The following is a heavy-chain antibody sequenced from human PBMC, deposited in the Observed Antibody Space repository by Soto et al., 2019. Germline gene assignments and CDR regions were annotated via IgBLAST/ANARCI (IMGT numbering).Heavy chain of an antibody. J-gene: IGHJ5*02. D-gene: IGHD1-26*01. CDR2: ISGSGFKK. V-gene: IGHV3-23*01. CDR3: AKNQGVELVPLATVDWFDP. Sequence: RGSLILSCAASGFICENFGMSWVRQAPGKGPQWISSISGSGFKKYYAEYVKGRITMSRDNSKSTVYLELNNLSAEDTAVYHCAKNQGVELVPLATVDWFDPWGQGAVVTVSS. CDR1: GFICENFG.